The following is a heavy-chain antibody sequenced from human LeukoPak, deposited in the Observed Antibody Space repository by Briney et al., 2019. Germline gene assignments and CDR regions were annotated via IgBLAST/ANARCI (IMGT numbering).Heavy chain of an antibody. D-gene: IGHD4-11*01. CDR2: ISGDGRDT. CDR1: GFTFSSYG. Sequence: GGSLRLSCAASGFTFSSYGMNWVRQAPGKGLEWVSSISGDGRDTFYADSVKGRFTVSRDNSKTTMFLQMNSLRVEDTALYYCARGARLQPMGEFWGQGTLVTVSS. V-gene: IGHV3-23*01. CDR3: ARGARLQPMGEF. J-gene: IGHJ4*02.